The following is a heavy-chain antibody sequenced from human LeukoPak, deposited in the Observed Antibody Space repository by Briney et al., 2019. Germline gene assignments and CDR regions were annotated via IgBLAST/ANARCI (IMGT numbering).Heavy chain of an antibody. V-gene: IGHV4-31*03. CDR2: IYYSGST. J-gene: IGHJ5*02. CDR3: ARGVLPAPNWFDP. D-gene: IGHD2-2*01. Sequence: LQTLSLTCTVSGGSISSGGYYWSWIRQHPGKGLEWIGYIYYSGSTYYNPSLKSRVTISVDTSKNQFSLKLTSVTAADTAVYYCARGVLPAPNWFDPWGQGTLVTVSS. CDR1: GGSISSGGYY.